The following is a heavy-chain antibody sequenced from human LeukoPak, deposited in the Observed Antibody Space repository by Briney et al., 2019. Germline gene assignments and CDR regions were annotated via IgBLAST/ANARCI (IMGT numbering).Heavy chain of an antibody. CDR3: AXAXXYCSXTSCEYYYYMDV. D-gene: IGHD2-2*01. J-gene: IGHJ6*03. CDR1: GGSLSSYY. CDR2: VYTSGST. V-gene: IGHV4-4*07. Sequence: SETLSLTRTVSGGSLSSYYWSWIRQPAGKGLEWIGRVYTSGSTNYNPSLKSRVTMSIDTSKNQFSLEVSSVTAADTAVYYCAXAXXYCSXTSCEYYYYMDVWGKGTTVTVSS.